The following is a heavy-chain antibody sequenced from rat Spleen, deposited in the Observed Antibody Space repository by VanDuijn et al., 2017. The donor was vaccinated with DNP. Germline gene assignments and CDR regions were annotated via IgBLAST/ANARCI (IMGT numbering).Heavy chain of an antibody. CDR2: INTGSGGT. J-gene: IGHJ1*01. Sequence: QVQLQQSGGELAKPGSSVKISCKASGYTFTNYYIGWIKQTTGQGLEYIGYINTGSGGTNYNEKFKGKATLTVDKSSSTALMQLSSLTPDDSAVYYCARRRLPYWYFDFWGPGTMVTVSS. CDR3: ARRRLPYWYFDF. D-gene: IGHD1-4*01. V-gene: IGHV1-43*01. CDR1: GYTFTNYY.